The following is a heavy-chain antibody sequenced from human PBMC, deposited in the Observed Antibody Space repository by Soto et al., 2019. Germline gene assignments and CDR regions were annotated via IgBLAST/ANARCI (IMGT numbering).Heavy chain of an antibody. Sequence: QVQLVESGGGVVQPGTSLRLSCAASGFTFKTHAMHWVRQAPGKGLEWMAVIAYDGNEKFYADSVKGRFTISRDNSKNALYLQINTLRNEDTAVYYCGKEVGDYVPSYDGVDVWGQGTTVTVSS. CDR3: GKEVGDYVPSYDGVDV. J-gene: IGHJ6*02. V-gene: IGHV3-30*18. CDR1: GFTFKTHA. CDR2: IAYDGNEK. D-gene: IGHD1-26*01.